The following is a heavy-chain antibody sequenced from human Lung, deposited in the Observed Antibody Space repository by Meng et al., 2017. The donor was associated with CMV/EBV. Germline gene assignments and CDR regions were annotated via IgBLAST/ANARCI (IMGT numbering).Heavy chain of an antibody. CDR1: LGSISSGSYY. CDR3: ARTLWHVGYFDN. CDR2: IHYTGST. V-gene: IGHV4-39*07. D-gene: IGHD2-21*01. Sequence: SETLSLTCTLSLGSISSGSYYWGWLRQPPRKGLEWIGSIHYTGSTNYNPSLKTRVSISEDTSKNEFSLTLTSVTAADTAVYYCARTLWHVGYFDNWGQGTLVTVSS. J-gene: IGHJ4*02.